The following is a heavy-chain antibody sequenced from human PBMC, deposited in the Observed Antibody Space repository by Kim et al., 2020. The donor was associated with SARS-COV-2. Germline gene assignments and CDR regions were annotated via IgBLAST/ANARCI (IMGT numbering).Heavy chain of an antibody. CDR2: INQDGSTR. J-gene: IGHJ4*02. V-gene: IGHV3-7*03. CDR3: TRDIEGSSPGDY. CDR1: GFSLSNYW. D-gene: IGHD6-6*01. Sequence: GGSLRLSCVISGFSLSNYWMSWVRQAPGKGLEWVAHINQDGSTRNYVDSVKGRFTVSRDNAMNTLYLQMNSLRAEDTAVYYRTRDIEGSSPGDYWGLGTLVTVYS.